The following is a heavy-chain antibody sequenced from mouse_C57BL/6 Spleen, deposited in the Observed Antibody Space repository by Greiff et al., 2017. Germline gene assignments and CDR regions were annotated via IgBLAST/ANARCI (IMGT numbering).Heavy chain of an antibody. Sequence: VKLQQPGAELVKPGASVKLSCKASGYTFTSYWMHWVKQRPGRGLEWIGRIDPNSGGTKYNEKFKSKATLTVDKPSSTAYMQLSSLTSEDSAVYYCASPLYYYGSSYDYYAMDYWGQGTSVTVSS. CDR2: IDPNSGGT. J-gene: IGHJ4*01. CDR1: GYTFTSYW. D-gene: IGHD1-1*01. V-gene: IGHV1-72*01. CDR3: ASPLYYYGSSYDYYAMDY.